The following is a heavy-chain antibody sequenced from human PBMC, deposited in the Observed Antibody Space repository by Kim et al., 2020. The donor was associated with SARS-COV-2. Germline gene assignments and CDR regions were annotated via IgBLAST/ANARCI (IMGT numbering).Heavy chain of an antibody. V-gene: IGHV1-69*04. J-gene: IGHJ4*02. CDR3: AGHCSSTSCPYYFDY. Sequence: SVKVSCKASGGTFSSYAISWVRQAPGQGLEWMGRIIPILGIANYAQKFQGRVTITADKSTSTAYMELSSLRSEDTAVYYCAGHCSSTSCPYYFDYWGQGTLVTVSS. D-gene: IGHD2-2*01. CDR1: GGTFSSYA. CDR2: IIPILGIA.